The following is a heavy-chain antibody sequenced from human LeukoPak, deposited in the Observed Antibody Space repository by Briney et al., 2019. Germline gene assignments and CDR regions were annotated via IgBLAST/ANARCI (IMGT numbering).Heavy chain of an antibody. CDR2: VHLDGRT. Sequence: SETLSLTCAVSGGSVTSTNWWTWVRQPPGKGLEWIGEVHLDGRTNYNPSLTGRLTLSVDLYENHISLKLTSVTAADTAVYHCAREGGFYRPLDYLGQGTLVTVSS. V-gene: IGHV4-4*02. CDR3: AREGGFYRPLDY. CDR1: GGSVTSTNW. D-gene: IGHD3-3*01. J-gene: IGHJ4*02.